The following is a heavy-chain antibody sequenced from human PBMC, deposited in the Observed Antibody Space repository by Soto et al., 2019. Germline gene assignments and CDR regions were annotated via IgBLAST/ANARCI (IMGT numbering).Heavy chain of an antibody. D-gene: IGHD1-7*01. CDR2: IYYSGST. J-gene: IGHJ4*02. Sequence: QVQLQESGPGLVKPSETLSLTCTVSGGSVSSGSYYWSWIRQPPGKGLEWIGYIYYSGSTTYNPSLKRRVTISVDTSKNQFSLKLSSVTAAATAVYYCARVGRITGTTILDYWGQGTLVTVSS. V-gene: IGHV4-61*01. CDR3: ARVGRITGTTILDY. CDR1: GGSVSSGSYY.